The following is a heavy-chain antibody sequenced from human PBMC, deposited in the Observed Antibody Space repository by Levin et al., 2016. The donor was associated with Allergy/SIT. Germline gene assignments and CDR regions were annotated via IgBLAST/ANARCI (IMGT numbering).Heavy chain of an antibody. Sequence: GSLRLSCTVSGDSISDFFWTWIRQPPGKGLEWIGYIYYDGSTNYNPSLKSRTTISRDTSNNRIFLRLTSVTAADTAVYYCAREGVGQRPLDYWGQGTLVTVSS. CDR2: IYYDGST. J-gene: IGHJ4*02. CDR1: GDSISDFF. V-gene: IGHV4-59*01. D-gene: IGHD6-25*01. CDR3: AREGVGQRPLDY.